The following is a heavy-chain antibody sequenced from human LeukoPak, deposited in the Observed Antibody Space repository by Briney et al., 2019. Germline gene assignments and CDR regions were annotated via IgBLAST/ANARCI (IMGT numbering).Heavy chain of an antibody. CDR1: GFTFSNAW. CDR3: TTLRYCSGGCCRRPIDY. V-gene: IGHV3-15*01. Sequence: PGGSLRLSCAASGFTFSNAWMSWVRQAPGKGLEWVGRIKSKTDGGTTDYAAPVKGRFTISRDDSKNTLYLQMNSLKTEDTAVYYCTTLRYCSGGCCRRPIDYWGQGTLVTVSS. D-gene: IGHD2-15*01. CDR2: IKSKTDGGTT. J-gene: IGHJ4*02.